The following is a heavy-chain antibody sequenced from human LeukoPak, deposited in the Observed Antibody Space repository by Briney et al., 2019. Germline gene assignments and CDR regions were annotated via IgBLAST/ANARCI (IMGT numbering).Heavy chain of an antibody. D-gene: IGHD3-9*01. CDR3: AKLGDILTGYPYYFDC. J-gene: IGHJ4*02. CDR2: ISGSGGST. V-gene: IGHV3-23*01. Sequence: QPGGSLRLSCAASGFTFSSYAMSWVRQAPGKGLEWVSAISGSGGSTYYADSVKGRFTISRDNSKNTLYLQMNSLRAEDTAVYYCAKLGDILTGYPYYFDCWGQGTLVTVSS. CDR1: GFTFSSYA.